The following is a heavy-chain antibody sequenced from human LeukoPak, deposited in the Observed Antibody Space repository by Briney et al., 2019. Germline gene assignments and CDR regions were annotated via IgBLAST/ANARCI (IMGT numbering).Heavy chain of an antibody. CDR2: INPSGGST. Sequence: ASVKVSCTASGYTFTSYYMHWVRQAPGQGLEWMGIINPSGGSTSYAQKFQGRVTMTRDTSTSTVYMELSSLRSEDTAVYYCARDPHSSGYYYVFDYWGQGTLVTVSS. V-gene: IGHV1-46*01. CDR1: GYTFTSYY. J-gene: IGHJ4*02. D-gene: IGHD3-22*01. CDR3: ARDPHSSGYYYVFDY.